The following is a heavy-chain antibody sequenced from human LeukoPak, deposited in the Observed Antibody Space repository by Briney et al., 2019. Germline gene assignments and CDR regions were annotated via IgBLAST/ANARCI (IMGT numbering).Heavy chain of an antibody. CDR2: INHSGST. CDR1: GGSFSGYY. CDR3: ARGHGSSTLGDYYYYGMDV. Sequence: PSETLSLTCAVYGGSFSGYYWSWIRQPPGKGLEWIGEINHSGSTNYNPSLKSRVTISVDTSKNQFSLKLSSVTAADTSVYYCARGHGSSTLGDYYYYGMDVWGQGTTVTVSS. J-gene: IGHJ6*02. V-gene: IGHV4-34*01. D-gene: IGHD3-16*01.